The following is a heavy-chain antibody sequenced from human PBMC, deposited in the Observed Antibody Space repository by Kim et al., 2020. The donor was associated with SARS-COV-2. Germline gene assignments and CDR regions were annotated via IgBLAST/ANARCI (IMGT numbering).Heavy chain of an antibody. Sequence: SVKVSCKASGGTFSSYAISWVRQAPGQGLEWMGGIIPIFGTANYAQKFQGRVTITADESTSTAYMELSSLRSEYTAVYYCARDREKTTVVTGFDPWGQGTLVTVSS. V-gene: IGHV1-69*13. CDR3: ARDREKTTVVTGFDP. CDR1: GGTFSSYA. J-gene: IGHJ5*02. CDR2: IIPIFGTA. D-gene: IGHD4-17*01.